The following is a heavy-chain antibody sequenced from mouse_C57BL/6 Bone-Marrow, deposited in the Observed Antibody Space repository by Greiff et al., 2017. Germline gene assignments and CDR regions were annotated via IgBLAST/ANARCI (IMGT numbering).Heavy chain of an antibody. CDR1: GYTFTDYN. Sequence: EVQLQQSGPELVKPGASVKIPCKASGYTFTDYNMDWVKQSHGKSLEWIGDINPNNGGTIYNQKFKGKATLTVDKSSSTAYMELRSLTSEDTAVYYCARMWLSLFDYWGQGTTLTVSS. V-gene: IGHV1-18*01. CDR2: INPNNGGT. D-gene: IGHD2-2*01. CDR3: ARMWLSLFDY. J-gene: IGHJ2*01.